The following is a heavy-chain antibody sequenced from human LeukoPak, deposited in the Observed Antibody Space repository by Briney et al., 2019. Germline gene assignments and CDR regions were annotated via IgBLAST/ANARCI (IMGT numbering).Heavy chain of an antibody. J-gene: IGHJ4*02. D-gene: IGHD1-14*01. CDR2: ISWNSGSI. Sequence: SRSLRLSCAASGFTFDDYAMHWVRQAPGKGLEWVSGISWNSGSIGYADSAKGRFTISRDNAKNSLYLQMNSLRAEDTALYYCAKDMSGELNSFDYWGQGTLVTVSS. CDR3: AKDMSGELNSFDY. CDR1: GFTFDDYA. V-gene: IGHV3-9*01.